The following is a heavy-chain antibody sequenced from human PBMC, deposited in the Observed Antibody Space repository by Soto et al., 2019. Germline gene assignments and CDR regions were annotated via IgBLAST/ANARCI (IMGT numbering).Heavy chain of an antibody. CDR3: AKVRRITIFGVVTHFDY. CDR1: GFTFSSYA. Sequence: EVQLLESGGGLVQPGGSLRLSCAASGFTFSSYAMSWVRQAPGKGLEWVSAISGSGVSTYYADSVKGQFTISRDNSKNTLYLQMNSLRAEDTAVYYCAKVRRITIFGVVTHFDYWGQGTLVTVSS. CDR2: ISGSGVST. J-gene: IGHJ4*02. V-gene: IGHV3-23*01. D-gene: IGHD3-3*01.